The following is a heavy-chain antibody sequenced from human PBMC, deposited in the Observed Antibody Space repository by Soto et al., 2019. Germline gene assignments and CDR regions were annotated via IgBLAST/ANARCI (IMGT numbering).Heavy chain of an antibody. CDR2: ISYDGSNK. J-gene: IGHJ4*02. Sequence: GGSLRLSCAASGFTFSSYAMHWVRQAPGKGLEWVAVISYDGSNKYYADSVKGRFTISRDNSKNTLYLQMNSLRAEDTAVYYCARDYGLGAMAYYFDYWGQRTLVTVSS. CDR3: ARDYGLGAMAYYFDY. V-gene: IGHV3-30-3*01. CDR1: GFTFSSYA. D-gene: IGHD5-18*01.